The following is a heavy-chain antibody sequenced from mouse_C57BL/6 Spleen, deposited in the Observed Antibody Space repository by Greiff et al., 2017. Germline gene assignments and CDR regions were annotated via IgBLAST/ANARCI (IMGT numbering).Heavy chain of an antibody. Sequence: QVQLQQSGAELARPGASVKLSCKASGYTFTSYGINWVKQRTGQGLEWIGEIYPRSGNTYYNEKFKGKATLTADTSSSTAYMELRSLTSEDSAVYFCARSGNSYDGGYYAMDYWGQGTSVTVSS. CDR3: ARSGNSYDGGYYAMDY. CDR2: IYPRSGNT. J-gene: IGHJ4*01. CDR1: GYTFTSYG. D-gene: IGHD2-12*01. V-gene: IGHV1-81*01.